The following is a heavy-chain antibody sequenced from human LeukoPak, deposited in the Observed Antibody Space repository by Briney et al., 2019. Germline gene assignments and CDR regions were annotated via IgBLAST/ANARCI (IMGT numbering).Heavy chain of an antibody. V-gene: IGHV3-7*01. Sequence: GGSLRLSCAASGFTFSSYWMSWVRQAPGKGLEWVANIKQDGSEKYYVDSVKGRFTISRDNAENSLYLQMNSLRAEDTAVYYCARVGVVPAVAFGYWGQETLVTVSS. CDR2: IKQDGSEK. CDR3: ARVGVVPAVAFGY. CDR1: GFTFSSYW. J-gene: IGHJ4*02. D-gene: IGHD2-2*01.